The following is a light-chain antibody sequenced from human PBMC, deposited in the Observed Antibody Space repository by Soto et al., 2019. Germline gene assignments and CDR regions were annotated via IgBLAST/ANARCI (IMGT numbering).Light chain of an antibody. CDR1: NIGSRS. CDR3: QVWDSGSGHRV. V-gene: IGLV3-21*04. CDR2: YDR. Sequence: SYELTQPPSVSVAPGRTATITCWGNNIGSRSVHWYQQMSGQAPLLVIYYDRDRPSGIPERFSGSNSGNTATLTINRVEAGDGADYYCQVWDSGSGHRVFGGGTKLTVL. J-gene: IGLJ2*01.